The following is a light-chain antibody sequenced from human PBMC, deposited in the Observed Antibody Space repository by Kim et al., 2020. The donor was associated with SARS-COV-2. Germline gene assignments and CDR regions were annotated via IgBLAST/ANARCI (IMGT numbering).Light chain of an antibody. J-gene: IGKJ2*01. CDR3: MQHTDWLPYT. V-gene: IGKV2-30*02. CDR2: KVS. CDR1: LSLVHSDGNTY. Sequence: VVMTQSPLSLPVTLGQPASISCRSSLSLVHSDGNTYLNWFQQRPGQSPRRLIYKVSNRDSGVPDRFSGSGSGTDFILKISRVEAEDVGVYYCMQHTDWLPYTFGQGTKLEIK.